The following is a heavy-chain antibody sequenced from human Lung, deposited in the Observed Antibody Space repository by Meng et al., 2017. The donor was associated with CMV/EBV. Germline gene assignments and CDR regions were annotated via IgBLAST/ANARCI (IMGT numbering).Heavy chain of an antibody. V-gene: IGHV4-4*02. CDR2: IPHRGSS. D-gene: IGHD3-10*01. J-gene: IGHJ1*01. CDR3: LRRSGGSV. CDR1: GDSITNHNW. Sequence: QWQCPGAGTALVKPSETLSLPCAVPGDSITNHNWWAWVRQPPGKGLEWIGEIPHRGSSAYNPSLKSRVSMSIDKSKNQFSLKLTSVTAADTAVYHCLRRSGGSVWGQGTLVTVSS.